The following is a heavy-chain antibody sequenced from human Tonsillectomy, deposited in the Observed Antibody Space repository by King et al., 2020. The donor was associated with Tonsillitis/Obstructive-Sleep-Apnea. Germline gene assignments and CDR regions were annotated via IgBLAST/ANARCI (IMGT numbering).Heavy chain of an antibody. V-gene: IGHV1-69*01. CDR3: ARDPGYCSSTSCYTDY. J-gene: IGHJ4*02. CDR1: GGTFSSYA. CDR2: IIPIFCTA. D-gene: IGHD2-2*02. Sequence: QLVQSGAEVKKPGSSVKVSCKASGGTFSSYAISWVRQAPGQGLEWMGGIIPIFCTANYAQKFQGRVPITADESTSTAYMELSSLRSEDTAVYYCARDPGYCSSTSCYTDYWGQGTLVTVSS.